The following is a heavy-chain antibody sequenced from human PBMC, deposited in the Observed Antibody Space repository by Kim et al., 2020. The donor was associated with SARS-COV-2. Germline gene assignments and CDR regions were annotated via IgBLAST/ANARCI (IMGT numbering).Heavy chain of an antibody. CDR1: GGSISSGSYF. D-gene: IGHD2-15*01. Sequence: SETLSLTCTVSGGSISSGSYFWGWIRQPPGKGLEWIVTISDSGDIYYNPSLKSRVSISLDTSENQFSLRVRSVTVADTAVYYCSAIPPPPDLFVSNNWFDPWGQGTLVTVSP. J-gene: IGHJ5*02. CDR2: ISDSGDI. V-gene: IGHV4-39*01. CDR3: SAIPPPPDLFVSNNWFDP.